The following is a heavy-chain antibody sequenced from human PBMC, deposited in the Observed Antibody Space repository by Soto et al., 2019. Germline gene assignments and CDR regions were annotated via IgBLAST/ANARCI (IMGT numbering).Heavy chain of an antibody. CDR1: GYTFTTYG. Sequence: QVQLEQSAPEVKKPGASVKVSCKASGYTFTTYGISWVRQAPGQGLEWLGWINTHNGNTNYAQNLQGRVIMTADTSPXTAYMELRSLRSDDTAIYYCTREGSATYYYYGMDAWGQGTTVTVSS. CDR3: TREGSATYYYYGMDA. D-gene: IGHD2-15*01. J-gene: IGHJ6*02. V-gene: IGHV1-18*01. CDR2: INTHNGNT.